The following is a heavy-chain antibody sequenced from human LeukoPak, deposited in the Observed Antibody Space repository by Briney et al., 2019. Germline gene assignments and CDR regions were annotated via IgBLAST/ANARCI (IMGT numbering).Heavy chain of an antibody. J-gene: IGHJ4*02. CDR1: GFTFSSYA. D-gene: IGHD6-19*01. CDR2: IFGSGGST. V-gene: IGHV3-23*01. CDR3: AKTTTGYSSGRFPGWPVDY. Sequence: GGSLRLSCAASGFTFSSYAMYWVRQAPGKELEWVSGIFGSGGSTHYADSVKGRFTISRDNSKNTVYLQMNSLRAEDTAVYYCAKTTTGYSSGRFPGWPVDYWGQGTLVTVSS.